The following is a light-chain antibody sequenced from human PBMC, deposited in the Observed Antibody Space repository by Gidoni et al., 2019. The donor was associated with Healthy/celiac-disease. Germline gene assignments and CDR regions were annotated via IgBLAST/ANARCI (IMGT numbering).Light chain of an antibody. CDR1: QSLLHSNGYNY. CDR2: LGS. V-gene: IGKV2-28*01. CDR3: MQALQTP. J-gene: IGKJ5*01. Sequence: DIVMTQSPLSLPVTPGEPASISCRSSQSLLHSNGYNYLDWYLQKQGQSPQLLIYLGSNRASGVPDRFSGSGSGTDFTLKISRVEAEDVGVYYCMQALQTPFXQXTRLEIK.